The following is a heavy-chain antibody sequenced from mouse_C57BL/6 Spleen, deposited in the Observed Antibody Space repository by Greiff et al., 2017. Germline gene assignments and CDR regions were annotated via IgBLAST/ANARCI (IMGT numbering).Heavy chain of an antibody. CDR3: TSAVDTSIVHYYAMDY. J-gene: IGHJ4*01. V-gene: IGHV1-15*01. Sequence: VQLQQSGAELVRPGASVTLSCKASGYTFTDYEMHWVKQTPVHGLEWIGAIDPETGGTAYNQKFKGKAILTADKSSSAAYMELRSLTSEDSAVCYCTSAVDTSIVHYYAMDYWGQGTSVTVSS. CDR1: GYTFTDYE. CDR2: IDPETGGT. D-gene: IGHD2-12*01.